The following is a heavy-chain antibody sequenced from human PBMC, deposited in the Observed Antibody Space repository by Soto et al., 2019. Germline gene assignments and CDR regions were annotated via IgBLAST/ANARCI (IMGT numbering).Heavy chain of an antibody. CDR3: ARGKQLRSSASYYGMDV. CDR1: GFTFSSYW. V-gene: IGHV3-7*03. Sequence: PGGSLRLSCAASGFTFSSYWMSWVRQAPGKGLEWVANIKQDGSEKYYVDSVKGRFTISRDNAKNSLYLQMNSLRAEDTAVYYCARGKQLRSSASYYGMDVWGQGTMVTVSS. J-gene: IGHJ6*02. CDR2: IKQDGSEK. D-gene: IGHD6-6*01.